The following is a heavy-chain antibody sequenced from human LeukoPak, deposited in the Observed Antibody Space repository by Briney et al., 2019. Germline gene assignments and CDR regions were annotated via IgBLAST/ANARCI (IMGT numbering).Heavy chain of an antibody. Sequence: PGGSLRLSCAASGFTFRTYGMNWVRQAPGKGLEWISYINSNSDTVHYSNSVEGRFTISRDNSKNTLYLQMNSLRAEDTAVYYCARDLTGDGSGTKLDYWGQGTLVTVSS. CDR3: ARDLTGDGSGTKLDY. V-gene: IGHV3-48*01. J-gene: IGHJ4*02. CDR2: INSNSDTV. D-gene: IGHD3-10*01. CDR1: GFTFRTYG.